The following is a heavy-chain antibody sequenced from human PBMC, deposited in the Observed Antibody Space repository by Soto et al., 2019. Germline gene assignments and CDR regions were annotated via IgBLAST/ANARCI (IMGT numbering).Heavy chain of an antibody. D-gene: IGHD3-22*01. CDR2: ISSSSSYI. CDR1: GFTFSSYS. J-gene: IGHJ6*02. CDR3: AREPYYYDSSGYYRFYYYYYGMDV. Sequence: VQLVESGGGLVKPGGSLRLSCAASGFTFSSYSMNWVRQAPGKGLEWVSSISSSSSYIYYADSVKGRFTISRDNAKNSLYLQMNSLRAEDTAVYYCAREPYYYDSSGYYRFYYYYYGMDVWGQGTTVTVSS. V-gene: IGHV3-21*01.